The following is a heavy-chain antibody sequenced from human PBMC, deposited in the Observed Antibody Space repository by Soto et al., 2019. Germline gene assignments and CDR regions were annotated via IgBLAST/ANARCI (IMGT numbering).Heavy chain of an antibody. D-gene: IGHD4-17*01. Sequence: QVQLQESGPGLVKPSQTLSLTCTVSGGSISSGGYYWSWIRQHPGKGLEWIGYIYYSGSTYYNPSLKSRVTISVDTSKNQFSLKLRSVTAADTAVYYCARTEYDYGFTGMDVWGQGTTVTVSS. CDR2: IYYSGST. J-gene: IGHJ6*02. V-gene: IGHV4-31*03. CDR3: ARTEYDYGFTGMDV. CDR1: GGSISSGGYY.